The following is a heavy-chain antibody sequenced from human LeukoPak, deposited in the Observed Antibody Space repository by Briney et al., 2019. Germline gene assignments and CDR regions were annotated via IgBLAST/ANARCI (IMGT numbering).Heavy chain of an antibody. Sequence: GGSLRLSCAASGFTFSSYSMNWVRQAPGKGLEWVSSISSSSSYIYYADSVKGRFTISRDNAKNSLYLQMNSLRAEDTAVYYCARDMIYDILTNSWFDPWGQGTLVTVSS. CDR3: ARDMIYDILTNSWFDP. CDR1: GFTFSSYS. J-gene: IGHJ5*02. CDR2: ISSSSSYI. D-gene: IGHD3-9*01. V-gene: IGHV3-21*01.